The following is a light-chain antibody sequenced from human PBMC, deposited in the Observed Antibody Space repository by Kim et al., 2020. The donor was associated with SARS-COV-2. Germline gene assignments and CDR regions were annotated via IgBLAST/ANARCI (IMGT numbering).Light chain of an antibody. CDR1: QNVTTY. CDR3: QQYDSLPIT. J-gene: IGKJ5*01. V-gene: IGKV1-33*01. Sequence: ASVGDRVTITWQASQNVTTYLNWFHQKPGKAPKLLIFDVSNLETGVPSRFRGDGSGTHFSFTISNLQPEDVGTYFCQQYDSLPITFGQGTRLEIK. CDR2: DVS.